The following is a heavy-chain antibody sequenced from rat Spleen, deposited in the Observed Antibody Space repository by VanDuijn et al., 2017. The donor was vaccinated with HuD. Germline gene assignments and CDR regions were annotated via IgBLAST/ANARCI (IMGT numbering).Heavy chain of an antibody. CDR3: VRYCHCTCYYLVY. CDR2: ITNTGGST. D-gene: IGHD3-6*01. V-gene: IGHV5-25*01. J-gene: IGHJ2*01. Sequence: EVQLVESDGGLVQPGRSLKLSCAASGFTFSDYYMAWVRQAPGKGLEWVAAITNTGGSTYYPDSAKGRITISRDNAKSTLYLQMSSLRSEDTATNHCVRYCHCTCYYLVYWGEGVLVPVSS. CDR1: GFTFSDYY.